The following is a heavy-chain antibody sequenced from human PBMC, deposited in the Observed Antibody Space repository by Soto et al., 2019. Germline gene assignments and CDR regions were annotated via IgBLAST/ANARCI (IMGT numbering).Heavy chain of an antibody. CDR3: SRGPDYAGYIDD. CDR2: IILPFGTA. V-gene: IGHV1-69*13. J-gene: IGHJ4*02. Sequence: AVKVSCKASGGTFSNHAINWVRQAPGQGPEWMGGIILPFGTANYAQNFQGRVTITADESMTTAYLELNGLRSEDTAVYYCSRGPDYAGYIDDWGQGSLVTVSS. D-gene: IGHD4-17*01. CDR1: GGTFSNHA.